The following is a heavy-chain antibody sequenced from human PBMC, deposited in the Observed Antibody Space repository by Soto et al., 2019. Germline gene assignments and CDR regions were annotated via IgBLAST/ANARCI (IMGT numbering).Heavy chain of an antibody. D-gene: IGHD3-22*01. Sequence: GGSLRLSCAASGFTFSSYAMHWVRQAPGKGLEWVALISYDGSDKDYADSVKGRFTISRDNSRNTLFLQMNSLRAEVTAVYYCARDYYKYYDSSGYYRSPAYWGQGTLVTV. J-gene: IGHJ4*02. CDR2: ISYDGSDK. V-gene: IGHV3-30-3*01. CDR1: GFTFSSYA. CDR3: ARDYYKYYDSSGYYRSPAY.